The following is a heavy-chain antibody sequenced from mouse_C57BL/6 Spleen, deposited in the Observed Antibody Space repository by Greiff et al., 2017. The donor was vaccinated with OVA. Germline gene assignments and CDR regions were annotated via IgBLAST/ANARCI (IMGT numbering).Heavy chain of an antibody. Sequence: QVHVKQSGAELVKPGASVKLSCKASGYTFTEYTIHWVKQRSGQGLEWIGWFYPGSGSIKYNEKFKDKATLTADKSSSTVYMELSRLTSEDSAVYVCARHGGEPAWFAYWGQGTLVTVSA. CDR1: GYTFTEYT. V-gene: IGHV1-62-2*01. J-gene: IGHJ3*01. CDR2: FYPGSGSI. CDR3: ARHGGEPAWFAY.